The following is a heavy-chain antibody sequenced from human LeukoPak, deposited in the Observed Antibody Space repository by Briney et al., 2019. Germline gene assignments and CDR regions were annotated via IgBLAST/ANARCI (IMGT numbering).Heavy chain of an antibody. V-gene: IGHV4-30-4*08. CDR3: ATSDYYDRSFDP. J-gene: IGHJ5*02. D-gene: IGHD3-22*01. CDR1: GGSIRSSYYY. Sequence: PSETLSLTCTVSGGSIRSSYYYWGWIRQPPGKGLEWIGYIYYSGSTYYNPSLKSRVTISVDTSKNQFSLKLSSVTAADTAVYYCATSDYYDRSFDPWGQGTLVTVSS. CDR2: IYYSGST.